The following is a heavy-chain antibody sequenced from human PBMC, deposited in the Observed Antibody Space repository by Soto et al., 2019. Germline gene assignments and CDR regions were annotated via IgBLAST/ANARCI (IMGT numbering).Heavy chain of an antibody. V-gene: IGHV3-33*01. CDR1: GFTFSSYG. CDR2: IWYDGSNK. J-gene: IGHJ4*02. CDR3: ARDLYSFDY. D-gene: IGHD1-26*01. Sequence: GGSLRLSCAASGFTFSSYGMHWVRQAPGKGLEWVAVIWYDGSNKYYADSGKGLFTISRDNSKNTLYLQMNSLRAEDTAVYYCARDLYSFDYWGQGTLVTVSS.